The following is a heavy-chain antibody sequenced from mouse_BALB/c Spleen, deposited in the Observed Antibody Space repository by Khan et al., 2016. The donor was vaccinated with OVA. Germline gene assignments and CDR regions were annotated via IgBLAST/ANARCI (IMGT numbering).Heavy chain of an antibody. V-gene: IGHV9-2-1*01. CDR3: ARGYYGSVAY. Sequence: QFQLVQSGPELKKPGETVKISCKASGYTFTDYSMHWVKQAPGKGLKWMGWINTETGEPTYADDFKGRFAFSLETSASTAYLQINNLKNEDTATYFCARGYYGSVAYWGQGTLVTVSA. D-gene: IGHD1-1*01. J-gene: IGHJ3*01. CDR2: INTETGEP. CDR1: GYTFTDYS.